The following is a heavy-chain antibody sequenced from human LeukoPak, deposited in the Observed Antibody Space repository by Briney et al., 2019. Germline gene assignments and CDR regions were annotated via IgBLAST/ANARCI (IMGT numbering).Heavy chain of an antibody. J-gene: IGHJ3*02. D-gene: IGHD3-22*01. V-gene: IGHV4-61*02. CDR2: SYASGSS. CDR1: GVTISSSGYY. CDR3: ARFCYYDSSGYPSRAFDI. Sequence: SETLTLTCTASGVTISSSGYYWSRIRHPAGKGLVCIGRSYASGSSNYNPSHESRATMPVDTTKNQFSMKLSSIPAAVTAVYYRARFCYYDSSGYPSRAFDIWGQGTMVTVSS.